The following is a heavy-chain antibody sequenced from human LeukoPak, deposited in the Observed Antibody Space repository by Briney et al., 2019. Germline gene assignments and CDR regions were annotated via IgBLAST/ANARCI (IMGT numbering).Heavy chain of an antibody. CDR1: GFSLSNARMG. D-gene: IGHD7-27*01. J-gene: IGHJ4*02. V-gene: IGHV2-26*01. CDR3: ARTANWASSKPLDY. CDR2: IFSNYEK. Sequence: ASGPTLVKPTETLTLTCTVSGFSLSNARMGVSLSRQPPGKALEWLAHIFSNYEKSYSTSLKSRLTISKDTSKSQVVLTMTNMDPVDTATYYCARTANWASSKPLDYWGQGTLVTVSS.